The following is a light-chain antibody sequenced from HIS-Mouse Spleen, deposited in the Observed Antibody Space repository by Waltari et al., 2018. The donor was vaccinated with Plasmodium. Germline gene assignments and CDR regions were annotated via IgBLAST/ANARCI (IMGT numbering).Light chain of an antibody. CDR3: YSTDSSGNHRV. V-gene: IGLV3-10*01. CDR1: ALPKKY. J-gene: IGLJ3*02. CDR2: EDR. Sequence: SYELTQPPSVSVSPGQTARITCSGDALPKKYAYWYQQKSGQAPVLVIYEDRKRPSGIPGRVSGVSSGTMATLTISGAQVEDEADYYCYSTDSSGNHRVFGGGTKLTVL.